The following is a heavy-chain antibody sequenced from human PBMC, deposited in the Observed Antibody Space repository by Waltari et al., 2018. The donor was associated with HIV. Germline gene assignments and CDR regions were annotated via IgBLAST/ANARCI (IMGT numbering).Heavy chain of an antibody. J-gene: IGHJ6*02. CDR2: INPSGGSI. CDR3: ARGSHCSSTSCYPHYYYGMDV. D-gene: IGHD2-2*01. Sequence: QVQLVQSGAEVKKPGASVKVSCKASGYTFTSYYMHWVRQAPGQGLEWMGIINPSGGSITYAQKFQGRVTMTRDTSTRTVYMEVSSLRSEDTAVYYCARGSHCSSTSCYPHYYYGMDVWGQGTTVTVS. V-gene: IGHV1-46*01. CDR1: GYTFTSYY.